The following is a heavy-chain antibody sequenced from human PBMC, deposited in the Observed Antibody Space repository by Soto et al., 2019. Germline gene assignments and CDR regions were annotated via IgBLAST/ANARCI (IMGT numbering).Heavy chain of an antibody. J-gene: IGHJ4*02. D-gene: IGHD5-12*01. V-gene: IGHV3-23*01. Sequence: EVQLLESGGGLVQPGGSLRLSCAASGFTFSHYAMSWVRQPPGKGLEWVSAISGSGDNTYYADSVKGRFTISRDNSKNTLYLQLNSLRAEDTALYYCAKGYYSGYDLAYFDYWGQGTLVTVSS. CDR3: AKGYYSGYDLAYFDY. CDR1: GFTFSHYA. CDR2: ISGSGDNT.